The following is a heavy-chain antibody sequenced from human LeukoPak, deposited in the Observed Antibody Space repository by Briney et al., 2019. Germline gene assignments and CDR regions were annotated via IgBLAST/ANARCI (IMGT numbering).Heavy chain of an antibody. D-gene: IGHD1-26*01. CDR2: IVPIFGTA. V-gene: IGHV1-69*05. J-gene: IGHJ6*02. CDR3: ARDSGSYFLMDV. CDR1: GGTFSSYA. Sequence: ASVKVSCKASGGTFSSYAISWVRQAPGQGLEWMGGIVPIFGTANYAQKFQGRVTITTDESTSTAYMELSSLRSEDTAVYYCARDSGSYFLMDVWGQGTTVAVSS.